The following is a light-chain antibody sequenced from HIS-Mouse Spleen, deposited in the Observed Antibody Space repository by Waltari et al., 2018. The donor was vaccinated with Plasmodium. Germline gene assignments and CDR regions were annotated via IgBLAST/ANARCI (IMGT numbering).Light chain of an antibody. CDR2: GAS. Sequence: DIVMTHSPATLSVSPGERATLSCRASQSVSSNLAWYQQKPGQAPSLLIYGASTRATGIPARFSGSGSGTEFTLTISSLQSEDFAVYYCQQYNNWSFTFGPGTKVDIK. J-gene: IGKJ3*01. CDR1: QSVSSN. V-gene: IGKV3-15*01. CDR3: QQYNNWSFT.